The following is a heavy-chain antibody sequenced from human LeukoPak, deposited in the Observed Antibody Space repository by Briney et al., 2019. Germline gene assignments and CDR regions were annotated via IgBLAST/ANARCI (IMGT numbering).Heavy chain of an antibody. J-gene: IGHJ6*02. CDR3: ARRPAAISYYYYGMDV. Sequence: GSSVKVSCKASGGTFSSYAISWVRQAPGQGLEWMGRIIPILGIANYAQKFQGRVTITADKSTSTAYMELSSLRSEDTAVYYCARRPAAISYYYYGMDVWGQGTTVTVSS. D-gene: IGHD2-2*02. V-gene: IGHV1-69*04. CDR2: IIPILGIA. CDR1: GGTFSSYA.